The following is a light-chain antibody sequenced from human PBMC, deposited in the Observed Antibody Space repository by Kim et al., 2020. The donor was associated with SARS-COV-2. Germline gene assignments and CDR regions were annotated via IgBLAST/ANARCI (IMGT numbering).Light chain of an antibody. J-gene: IGLJ3*02. CDR2: EDK. CDR3: QSYDSSNWV. CDR1: SVSIASNY. V-gene: IGLV6-57*02. Sequence: GKTVTLSCTGSSVSIASNYVQWYQQRPGSAPTTVIYEDKQRPSGVPERFSGSSDSSSNSASLTISGLKTEDEADYYCQSYDSSNWVFGGGTQLTVL.